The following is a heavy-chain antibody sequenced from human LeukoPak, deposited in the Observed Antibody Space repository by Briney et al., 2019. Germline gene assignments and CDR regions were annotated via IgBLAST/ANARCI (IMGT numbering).Heavy chain of an antibody. D-gene: IGHD3-10*01. CDR1: GFTFSSSA. CDR2: ISASGGST. CDR3: ARLWFGELTFDY. V-gene: IGHV3-23*01. J-gene: IGHJ4*02. Sequence: GGSLRLSCAASGFTFSSSAMSWVRQVPGKGLEWVSGISASGGSTYYADSVRGRFTISRDNSKNTLYVQMNSLRADDTAVYYCARLWFGELTFDYWGQGTLVTVSS.